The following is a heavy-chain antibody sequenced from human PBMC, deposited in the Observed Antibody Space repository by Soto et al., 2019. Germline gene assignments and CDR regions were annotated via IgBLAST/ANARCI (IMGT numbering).Heavy chain of an antibody. V-gene: IGHV1-69*12. CDR3: ARHVPAAGYYYGMDV. CDR2: IIPIFGTA. CDR1: GGTFSSYA. J-gene: IGHJ6*02. Sequence: QVQLVQSGAEVKKPGSSVKVSCKASGGTFSSYAISWVRQAPGQGLEWMGGIIPIFGTANYAQKFQGRVTITADESTSTAYVELSGLRSEDTAVYYCARHVPAAGYYYGMDVWGQGTTVTVSS. D-gene: IGHD2-2*01.